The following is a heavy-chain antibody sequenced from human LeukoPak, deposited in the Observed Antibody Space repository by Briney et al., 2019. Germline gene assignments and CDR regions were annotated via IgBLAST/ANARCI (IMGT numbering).Heavy chain of an antibody. V-gene: IGHV4-34*01. Sequence: SETLSLTCAVYGESFSGHYWTWIRQTPGKGLEWIGSIYYSGSTYYNPSLKSRVTISVGTSKNQFSLKLSSVTAADTAVYYCAGMNPGYSSSWYNAYWGQGTLVTVSS. CDR1: GESFSGHY. CDR3: AGMNPGYSSSWYNAY. D-gene: IGHD6-13*01. J-gene: IGHJ4*02. CDR2: IYYSGST.